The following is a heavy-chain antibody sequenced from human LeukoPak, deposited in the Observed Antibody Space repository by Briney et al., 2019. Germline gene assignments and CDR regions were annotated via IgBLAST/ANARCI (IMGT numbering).Heavy chain of an antibody. CDR2: ISSSGGTT. J-gene: IGHJ4*02. Sequence: GGSLRLSCAASGFTFSSYAMSWVRQAPGKGLEWVSVISSSGGTTYYADSVKGRFTISRDNSKNTLYLQMSSLRAEDTAIYYCAKNGDYTRYFDYWGQGTLVTVSS. D-gene: IGHD4-17*01. CDR3: AKNGDYTRYFDY. V-gene: IGHV3-23*01. CDR1: GFTFSSYA.